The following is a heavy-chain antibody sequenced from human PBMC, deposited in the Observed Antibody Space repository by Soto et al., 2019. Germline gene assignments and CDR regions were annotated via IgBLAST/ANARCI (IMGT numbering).Heavy chain of an antibody. J-gene: IGHJ4*02. CDR1: GGSISSYY. Sequence: SETLSLTCTVSGGSISSYYWSWIRQPPGKGLEWIGYIYYSGSTNYNPSLKSRVTISVDTSKNQFSLKLSSVTAADTAVYYCARQYYYGSGSFLYFDYWGQGTLVTVSS. V-gene: IGHV4-59*01. CDR3: ARQYYYGSGSFLYFDY. D-gene: IGHD3-10*01. CDR2: IYYSGST.